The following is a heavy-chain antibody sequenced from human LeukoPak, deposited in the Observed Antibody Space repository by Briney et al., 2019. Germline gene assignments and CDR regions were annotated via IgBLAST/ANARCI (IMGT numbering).Heavy chain of an antibody. V-gene: IGHV3-21*01. Sequence: GGSLRLSCAASGFTFSSYSINWVRQAPGKGLEWVSSISSSSSYIYYADSVKGRFTISRDNAKNSLYLQMNSLRAEDTAVYYCARVPPTVAVFDYWGQGTLVTVSS. D-gene: IGHD4-23*01. CDR1: GFTFSSYS. J-gene: IGHJ4*02. CDR2: ISSSSSYI. CDR3: ARVPPTVAVFDY.